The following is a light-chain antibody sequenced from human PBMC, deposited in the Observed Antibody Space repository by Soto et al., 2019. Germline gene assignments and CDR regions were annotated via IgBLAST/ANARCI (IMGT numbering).Light chain of an antibody. J-gene: IGKJ3*01. V-gene: IGKV3-15*01. CDR2: GAS. Sequence: EIVMTQSPATLSVSPGERATLSCRASQSVSTNLAWYQQKPGQAPRRLIYGASTRATGIPARFSGSGSGTEFTLTINSLHSEDLAVYYCHQYNDWPRFTFGPGTKVVIK. CDR3: HQYNDWPRFT. CDR1: QSVSTN.